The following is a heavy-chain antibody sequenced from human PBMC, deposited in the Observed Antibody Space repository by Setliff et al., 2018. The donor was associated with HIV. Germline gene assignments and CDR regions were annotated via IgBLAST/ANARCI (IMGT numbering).Heavy chain of an antibody. Sequence: SVKVSCKASGGIVGINWVRQAPGQRLEWMGGIIPILGIPNYAQKFQGRVTITADKSTTTVYMELSSLGSEDTAVYYCARGQTTNNIKAEAFDIWGQGTLVTVSS. V-gene: IGHV1-69*10. CDR3: ARGQTTNNIKAEAFDI. D-gene: IGHD1-20*01. CDR2: IIPILGIP. J-gene: IGHJ3*02. CDR1: GGIVG.